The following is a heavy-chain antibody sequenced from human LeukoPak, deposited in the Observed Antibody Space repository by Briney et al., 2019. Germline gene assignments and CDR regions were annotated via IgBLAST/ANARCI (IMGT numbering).Heavy chain of an antibody. Sequence: SETLSVTCSVSGGLISSSTTYYWAWIRQPPGKGLEWIGSINFNGITYYNASLESRVTISLDTYNNHFSLRLTSLSAADTAVYYCARQPVVNRGAVTSNFDYWGQGTLVTVSS. CDR3: ARQPVVNRGAVTSNFDY. V-gene: IGHV4-39*01. D-gene: IGHD3-10*01. CDR1: GGLISSSTTYY. CDR2: INFNGIT. J-gene: IGHJ4*02.